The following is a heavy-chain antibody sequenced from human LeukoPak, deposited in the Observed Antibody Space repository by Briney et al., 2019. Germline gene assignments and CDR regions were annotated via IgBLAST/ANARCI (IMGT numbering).Heavy chain of an antibody. D-gene: IGHD3-9*01. CDR2: INHSGST. CDR1: GGSFSGYY. CDR3: ARAVDVGASVDV. J-gene: IGHJ6*02. V-gene: IGHV4-34*01. Sequence: SETLSLTCAVYGGSFSGYYWSWIRQPLGKGLEWIGEINHSGSTNYNPSLKSRVTISVDTSKNQFSLKLSSVTAADTAVYYCARAVDVGASVDVWGQGTTVTVSS.